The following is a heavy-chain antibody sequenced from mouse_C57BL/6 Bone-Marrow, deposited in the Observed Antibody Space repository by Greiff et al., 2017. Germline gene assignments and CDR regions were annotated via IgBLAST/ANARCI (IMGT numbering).Heavy chain of an antibody. D-gene: IGHD1-1*01. Sequence: VQLQQSDAELVKPGASVKISCKVSGYTFTDHTIHWMKQRPEQGLEWIGYIYPRDGSTKYNEKFKGKATLTADKSSSTAYMQLNSLTYEDSAVYFGARSEYGSSVYFDYWGQGPTLTVSS. CDR1: GYTFTDHT. CDR2: IYPRDGST. CDR3: ARSEYGSSVYFDY. J-gene: IGHJ2*01. V-gene: IGHV1-78*01.